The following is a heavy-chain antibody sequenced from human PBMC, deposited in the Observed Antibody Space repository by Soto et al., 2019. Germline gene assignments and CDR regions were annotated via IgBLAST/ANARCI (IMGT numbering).Heavy chain of an antibody. D-gene: IGHD5-12*01. Sequence: GESLKLSCKTSGYNFAGYWIGWVRQMPGKGLEWLGIIFPGDSDTKYSPSFQGQVIISADKSIRTAYLQWSSLKASDTAIYYCARKSGMDVWGQGTTVIVYS. CDR2: IFPGDSDT. J-gene: IGHJ6*02. CDR1: GYNFAGYW. CDR3: ARKSGMDV. V-gene: IGHV5-51*01.